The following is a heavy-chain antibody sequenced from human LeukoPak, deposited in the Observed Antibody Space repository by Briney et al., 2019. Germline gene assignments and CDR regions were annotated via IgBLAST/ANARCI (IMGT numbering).Heavy chain of an antibody. V-gene: IGHV4-34*01. Sequence: KPSETLSLTCAVYGGSFSGYYWSWIRQSPGKGLEWIGEINHSGSTNYNPSLKSRVTISVDTSKNQFPLRLSSVTAADTAVYYCARRRQYDSSLFWNFDLWGRGTLVTVSS. D-gene: IGHD6-6*01. CDR3: ARRRQYDSSLFWNFDL. CDR1: GGSFSGYY. J-gene: IGHJ2*01. CDR2: INHSGST.